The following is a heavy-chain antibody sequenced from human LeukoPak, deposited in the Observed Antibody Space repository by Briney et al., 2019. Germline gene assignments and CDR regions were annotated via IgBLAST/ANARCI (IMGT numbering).Heavy chain of an antibody. D-gene: IGHD3-10*01. J-gene: IGHJ5*02. CDR1: GGSFSGYY. V-gene: IGHV4-34*01. Sequence: SETLSLTCAVYGGSFSGYYWSWIRQPPGKGLEWIGEINHSGSTNYNPSLKSRVTISVDTFKNQFSLKLSSVTAADTAVYYCARVARLLWSGERPSWFDPWGQGTLVTVSS. CDR2: INHSGST. CDR3: ARVARLLWSGERPSWFDP.